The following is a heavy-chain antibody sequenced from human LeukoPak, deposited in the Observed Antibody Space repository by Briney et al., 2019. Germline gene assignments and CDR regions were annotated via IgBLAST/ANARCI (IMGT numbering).Heavy chain of an antibody. V-gene: IGHV4-59*01. J-gene: IGHJ5*02. CDR1: GGSISSYY. CDR2: IYYSGST. CDR3: ERDYGDGNQRINWFDP. D-gene: IGHD4-17*01. Sequence: PSETLSFTCTVSGGSISSYYWSWIRQPPGKGLEWIGYIYYSGSTNYNPSLKSRVTISVDTSKNQFSLKLSSVTAADTAVYYCERDYGDGNQRINWFDPWGQGTLVTVSS.